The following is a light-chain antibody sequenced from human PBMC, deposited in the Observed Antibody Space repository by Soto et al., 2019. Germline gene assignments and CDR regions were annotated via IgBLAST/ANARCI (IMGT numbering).Light chain of an antibody. J-gene: IGLJ1*01. V-gene: IGLV2-14*01. CDR3: SSYTSSSSYV. CDR2: DVS. CDR1: SSDVGGYNY. Sequence: QSVLTQPASVSGSPGQSITISCTGTSSDVGGYNYVSWYQQHPGKAPKLMIYDVSNRPSGVSNRFSGSKSGNTASLTISGLQAVDEADYYCSSYTSSSSYVFGTWTRSPS.